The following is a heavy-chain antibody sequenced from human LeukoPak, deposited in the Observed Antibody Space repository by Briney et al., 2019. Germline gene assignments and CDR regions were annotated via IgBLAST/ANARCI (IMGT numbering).Heavy chain of an antibody. V-gene: IGHV1-46*01. J-gene: IGHJ5*02. CDR3: ARGGVGATTYVWFDP. Sequence: ASVKVSCKASGYTFTNYYIHWVRQAPGQGLECMGIINPSGGSTSYAQKFQGRVTMTRDMSTNTVYMELSSLGSEDTAVYYCARGGVGATTYVWFDPWGQGTPVTASS. CDR2: INPSGGST. D-gene: IGHD1-26*01. CDR1: GYTFTNYY.